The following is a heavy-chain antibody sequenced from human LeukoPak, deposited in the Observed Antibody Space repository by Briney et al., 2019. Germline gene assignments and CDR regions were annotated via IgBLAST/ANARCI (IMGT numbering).Heavy chain of an antibody. V-gene: IGHV1-46*01. CDR3: ARGVRDGDYYFDY. CDR2: INPSGGST. D-gene: IGHD4-17*01. J-gene: IGHJ4*02. CDR1: GGTFSSYA. Sequence: ASVKVSCKASGGTFSSYAISWVRQAPGQGLEWMSIINPSGGSTTYAQKFQGRLTMTRDTSTSTVYMDLSSLRSEDTAVYYCARGVRDGDYYFDYWGQGTLVTVSS.